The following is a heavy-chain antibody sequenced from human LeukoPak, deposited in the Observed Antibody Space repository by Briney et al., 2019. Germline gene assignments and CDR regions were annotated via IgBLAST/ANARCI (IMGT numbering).Heavy chain of an antibody. J-gene: IGHJ4*02. Sequence: GASVKVSCKVSGYTLTELSMHWVRQAPGKGLEWMGGFDPEDGETIYAQKFQGRVTMTEDTSTDTAYMELSSLRSEDTAVYYCATGRYYYDSSGYYPEEFWGQGTLVTVSS. CDR3: ATGRYYYDSSGYYPEEF. D-gene: IGHD3-22*01. CDR2: FDPEDGET. CDR1: GYTLTELS. V-gene: IGHV1-24*01.